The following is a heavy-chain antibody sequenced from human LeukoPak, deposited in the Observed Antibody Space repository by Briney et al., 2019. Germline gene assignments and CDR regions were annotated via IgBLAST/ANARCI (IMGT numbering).Heavy chain of an antibody. CDR3: AKDQRHYDSSGYYYEIDY. CDR2: ISGRGGST. J-gene: IGHJ4*02. Sequence: QTGGSLRLSCAASGFTFSSYAMSWVRQAPGKGLEWVSAISGRGGSTYYADSVKGRFTISRDNSKNTLYLQMNSLRAEDTAVYYCAKDQRHYDSSGYYYEIDYWGQGTLVTVSS. D-gene: IGHD3-22*01. V-gene: IGHV3-23*01. CDR1: GFTFSSYA.